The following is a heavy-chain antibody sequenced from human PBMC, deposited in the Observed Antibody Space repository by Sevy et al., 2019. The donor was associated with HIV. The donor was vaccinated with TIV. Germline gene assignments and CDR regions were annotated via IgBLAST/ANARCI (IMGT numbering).Heavy chain of an antibody. J-gene: IGHJ6*02. CDR3: TTETDVDTAAPYYYYYYGMDV. Sequence: GGSLRLSCAASGFTFSNAWMSWVRQAPGKGLEWVGRIKSKTDGGTTDYAAPVKGRFTISRDDSKNTLYLQMNSLKTEDTAVYYCTTETDVDTAAPYYYYYYGMDVWGQGTTVTVSS. CDR1: GFTFSNAW. D-gene: IGHD5-18*01. CDR2: IKSKTDGGTT. V-gene: IGHV3-15*01.